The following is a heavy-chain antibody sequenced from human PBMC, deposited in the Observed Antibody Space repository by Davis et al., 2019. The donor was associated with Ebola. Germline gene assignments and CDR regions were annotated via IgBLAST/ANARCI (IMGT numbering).Heavy chain of an antibody. CDR1: GYTFTSYA. D-gene: IGHD5-24*01. Sequence: SVKVSCKASGYTFTSYAMNWVRQAPGQGLEWMGGIIPIFGTVNYAQKFQGRVTITADESTSTAYMELSSLRSEGTAVYYCARDRRDGYNYNYYYYGMDVWGQGTTVTVSS. J-gene: IGHJ6*02. CDR3: ARDRRDGYNYNYYYYGMDV. CDR2: IIPIFGTV. V-gene: IGHV1-69*13.